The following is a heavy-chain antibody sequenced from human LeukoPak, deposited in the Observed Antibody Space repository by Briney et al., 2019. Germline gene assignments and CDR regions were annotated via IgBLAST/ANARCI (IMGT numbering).Heavy chain of an antibody. CDR1: GFTFSSYW. D-gene: IGHD1-26*01. CDR3: ARRDSGSYPRLKQYYFDY. V-gene: IGHV3-7*01. J-gene: IGHJ4*02. Sequence: GGSLRLSCAASGFTFSSYWMSWVPQAPGKGLEWVANIKQDGSEKYYVDSVKGRFTIPRDNAKNSLYLQMNSLRAEDTAVYYCARRDSGSYPRLKQYYFDYWGQGTLVTVSS. CDR2: IKQDGSEK.